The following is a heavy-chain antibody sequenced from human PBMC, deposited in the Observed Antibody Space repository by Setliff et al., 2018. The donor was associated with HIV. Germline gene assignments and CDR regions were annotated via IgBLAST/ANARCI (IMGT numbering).Heavy chain of an antibody. CDR2: IYYSGST. CDR3: ARLRREEQWLVRGWFDP. Sequence: SETLSLTCTVSGGSISSGDYYWSWIRQPPGKGLEWIGYIYYSGSTYYNPSLKSRVTISVDTSKNQFSLKLSSVTAADTAVYYCARLRREEQWLVRGWFDPWGQGTLVTVSS. V-gene: IGHV4-30-4*08. D-gene: IGHD6-19*01. J-gene: IGHJ5*02. CDR1: GGSISSGDYY.